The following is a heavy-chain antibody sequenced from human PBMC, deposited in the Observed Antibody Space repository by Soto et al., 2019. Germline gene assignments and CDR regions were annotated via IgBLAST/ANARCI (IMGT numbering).Heavy chain of an antibody. J-gene: IGHJ4*02. CDR3: AKAVGYCSGGRCYVFDY. D-gene: IGHD2-15*01. V-gene: IGHV3-9*01. Sequence: EVQLVESGGGLVQPGRSLRLSCAASGFSFDDYAMHWVRQVPGKGLEWVSGISWNRGSIGYADSVKGRFTISRDNAKKSLHLQMNSLRAEDTALYYCAKAVGYCSGGRCYVFDYWGQGAQVTVSS. CDR1: GFSFDDYA. CDR2: ISWNRGSI.